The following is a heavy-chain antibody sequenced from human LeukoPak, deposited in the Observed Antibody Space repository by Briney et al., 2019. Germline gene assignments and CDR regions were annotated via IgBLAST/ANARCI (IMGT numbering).Heavy chain of an antibody. CDR3: GREAVVGATPGHPEGGGYYYYMDV. J-gene: IGHJ6*03. V-gene: IGHV3-33*01. CDR1: GFTFSSYG. CDR2: IWYDGSNK. D-gene: IGHD1-26*01. Sequence: GRSLRLSCAASGFTFSSYGMHWVRQAPGKGLEWVAVIWYDGSNKYYADSVKGRFTISRDNSKNTLYLQMNSLRAEDTAVYYCGREAVVGATPGHPEGGGYYYYMDVWGKGTTVTVSS.